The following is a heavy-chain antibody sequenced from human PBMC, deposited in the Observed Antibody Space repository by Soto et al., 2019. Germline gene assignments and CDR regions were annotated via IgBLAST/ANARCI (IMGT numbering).Heavy chain of an antibody. Sequence: QVQLQESGPGLVKPSQTLSLTCTVSGGSISSGDYYWSWIRQPPGKGLEWIGYIDYSGSTYYNPSRDCRLTLSDYTSKDLFFLMLWCVTAARTGGYYCARGSYYYYSSGYYHYWGQGSLVTVSS. V-gene: IGHV4-30-4*01. CDR1: GGSISSGDYY. CDR2: IDYSGST. CDR3: ARGSYYYYSSGYYHY. J-gene: IGHJ4*02. D-gene: IGHD3-22*01.